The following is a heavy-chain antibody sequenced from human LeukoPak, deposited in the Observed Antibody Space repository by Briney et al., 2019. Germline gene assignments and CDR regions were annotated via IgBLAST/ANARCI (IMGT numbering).Heavy chain of an antibody. CDR2: IYYSGST. CDR1: GGSISSSSYY. Sequence: SETLSLTCTVSGGSISSSSYYWGWIRQPPGKGLEWIGSIYYSGSTYYNPSLRSRATISVDTSKNQFSLKLSSVTAADTAVYYCARVTGTTGEYYYYYMDVWGKGTAVTVSS. J-gene: IGHJ6*03. D-gene: IGHD1-7*01. CDR3: ARVTGTTGEYYYYYMDV. V-gene: IGHV4-39*07.